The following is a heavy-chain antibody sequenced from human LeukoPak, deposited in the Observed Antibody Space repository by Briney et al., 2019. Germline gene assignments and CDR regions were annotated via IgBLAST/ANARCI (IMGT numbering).Heavy chain of an antibody. CDR2: ISGSGAT. D-gene: IGHD6-19*01. J-gene: IGHJ4*02. Sequence: GGSLRLSCAASGFTFSSYGMHWVRQAPGKGLEWVSAISGSGATDYADSVKGRFTISRDTSRNMLYLQMSSLRVEDTAVYYCAKAKWLENYWGQGTLVTVSS. CDR3: AKAKWLENY. CDR1: GFTFSSYG. V-gene: IGHV3-23*01.